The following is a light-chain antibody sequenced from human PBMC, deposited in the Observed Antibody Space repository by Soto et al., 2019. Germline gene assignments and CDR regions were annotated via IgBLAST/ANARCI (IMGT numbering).Light chain of an antibody. Sequence: QSVLTQPASVSGSPGQSITISCTGTSSDVGNYKYVSWYQQHPGKAPKLMIYEVNKRPSGVSNRFSGSKSGNTASLTISGLQAEDESDDYSCFYAGSGFYVFXIGSNASVL. CDR2: EVN. CDR1: SSDVGNYKY. CDR3: CFYAGSGFYV. V-gene: IGLV2-23*02. J-gene: IGLJ1*01.